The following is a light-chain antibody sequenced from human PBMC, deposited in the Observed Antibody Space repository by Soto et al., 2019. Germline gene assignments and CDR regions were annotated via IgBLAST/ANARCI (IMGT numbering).Light chain of an antibody. J-gene: IGKJ2*01. CDR2: AAS. Sequence: DIQMTQSPSSLSASVGDRVTITCRASQSISNYLNWYQHIPGKAPKLLLHAASSLQSGVPSRFRGSGSGTDFTLTINSLQPEDFAPYYCQQSYSTPYTFGQGTKLEIK. CDR3: QQSYSTPYT. V-gene: IGKV1-39*01. CDR1: QSISNY.